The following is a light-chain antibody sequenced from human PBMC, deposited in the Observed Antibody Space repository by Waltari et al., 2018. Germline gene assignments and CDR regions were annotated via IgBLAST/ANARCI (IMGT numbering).Light chain of an antibody. J-gene: IGKJ1*01. Sequence: DIHMTQSPPSLSASIGDRVTITCRARQYISKYVNWYQHRPGKAPKVLIFGASTLQSGVPSRFSGSGSGTDFTLTISSLQPEDSAAYYCQQTVTSTWTFGQGTKVEIK. CDR2: GAS. CDR3: QQTVTSTWT. V-gene: IGKV1-39*01. CDR1: QYISKY.